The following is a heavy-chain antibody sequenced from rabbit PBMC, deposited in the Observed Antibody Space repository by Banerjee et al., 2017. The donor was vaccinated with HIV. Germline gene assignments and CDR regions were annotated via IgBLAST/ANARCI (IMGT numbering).Heavy chain of an antibody. CDR2: MWDGSAGST. J-gene: IGHJ4*01. Sequence: QSLKESGGDLVKPGASLTLTCTASGFSFSGSYCLCWVRQAPGKGLEWIACMWDGSAGSTYYASWAKGRFTISKTSSTTVTLQMTSLTAADTATYFCVRDHLVVAGDYYFNLWGQGTLVTVS. CDR1: GFSFSGSYC. CDR3: VRDHLVVAGDYYFNL. D-gene: IGHD4-1*01. V-gene: IGHV1S40*01.